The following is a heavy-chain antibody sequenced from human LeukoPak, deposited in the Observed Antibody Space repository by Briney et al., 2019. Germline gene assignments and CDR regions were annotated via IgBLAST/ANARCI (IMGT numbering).Heavy chain of an antibody. J-gene: IGHJ6*03. CDR3: ARVINFYYYMDV. D-gene: IGHD2/OR15-2a*01. CDR1: GFTFSNYW. Sequence: GGSLRLSCTASGFTFSNYWMHWVRQAPGKGLVWVSRINGDGTITFYADSVKDRFTISRDNAKNSLYLQMNSLRAEDTAIYYCARVINFYYYMDVWGKGTTVTISS. V-gene: IGHV3-74*01. CDR2: INGDGTIT.